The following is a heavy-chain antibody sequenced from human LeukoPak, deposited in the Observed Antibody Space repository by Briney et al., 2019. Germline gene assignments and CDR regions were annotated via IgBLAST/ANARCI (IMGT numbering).Heavy chain of an antibody. CDR2: IIPIFGTA. Sequence: ASVKVPCKASGYTFTSYGISWVRQAPGQGLEWMGRIIPIFGTANYAQKFQGRVTITTDESTSTAYMELSSLRSEDTAVYYCARDQDDSSGYYWEVAFDIWGQGTMVTVSS. D-gene: IGHD3-22*01. J-gene: IGHJ3*02. V-gene: IGHV1-69*05. CDR1: GYTFTSYG. CDR3: ARDQDDSSGYYWEVAFDI.